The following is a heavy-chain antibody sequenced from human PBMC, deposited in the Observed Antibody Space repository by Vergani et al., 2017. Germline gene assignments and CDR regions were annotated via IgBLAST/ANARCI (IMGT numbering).Heavy chain of an antibody. J-gene: IGHJ4*02. Sequence: QVQLQESGPGLVKPSETLSLTCTVSGGSISSYYWSWIRQPPGNGLEWIGYIYYSGSTNYNPSLKCRVTISVDTSKNQFSLKLSSVTAADTAVYYCARDTVAAAGLFDYWGQGTLVTVSS. CDR3: ARDTVAAAGLFDY. CDR2: IYYSGST. D-gene: IGHD6-13*01. CDR1: GGSISSYY. V-gene: IGHV4-59*01.